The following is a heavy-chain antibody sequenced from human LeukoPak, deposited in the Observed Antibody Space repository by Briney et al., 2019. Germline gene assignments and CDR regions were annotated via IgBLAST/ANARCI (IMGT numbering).Heavy chain of an antibody. D-gene: IGHD6-13*01. V-gene: IGHV1-69*13. CDR3: ARVGAAAGPYYFDY. CDR2: IIPIFGTA. J-gene: IGHJ4*02. Sequence: ASVKVSCKASGGTCSSYAISWVRQAPGQGLEWMGGIIPIFGTANYAQKFQGRVTITADESTSTAYMELSSLRSEDTAVYYCARVGAAAGPYYFDYWGQGTLVTVSS. CDR1: GGTCSSYA.